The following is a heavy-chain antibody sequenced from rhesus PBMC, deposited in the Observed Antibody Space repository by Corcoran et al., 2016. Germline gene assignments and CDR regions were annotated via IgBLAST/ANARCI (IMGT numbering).Heavy chain of an antibody. V-gene: IGHV4-80*01. CDR1: GGSFSRYW. CDR3: ASPYCAGSGCYPCDY. D-gene: IGHD2-21*01. CDR2: INGNSGGR. Sequence: QVQLQESGPGLVKPSETLSLTCAVSGGSFSRYWWSWIRQPPGKGLEWIGEINGNSGGRNTDPSPKMRVTVSKDGTKNQCCRRVSSVAAADTAVEYCASPYCAGSGCYPCDYWGQGVLVTVSS. J-gene: IGHJ4*01.